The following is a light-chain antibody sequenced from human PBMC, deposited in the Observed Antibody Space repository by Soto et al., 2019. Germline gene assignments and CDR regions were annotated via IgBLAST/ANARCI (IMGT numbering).Light chain of an antibody. Sequence: EIVLTQSPGTLSLSPGERATLSCRASQSVSSSYLAWYQQKPGQAPRLLIYGASSRATGIPDRFSGSGSGTDFTLTISRLEPEDFAVYYCQPYGSSHPDTFGQGTKLEIK. CDR1: QSVSSSY. V-gene: IGKV3-20*01. J-gene: IGKJ2*01. CDR3: QPYGSSHPDT. CDR2: GAS.